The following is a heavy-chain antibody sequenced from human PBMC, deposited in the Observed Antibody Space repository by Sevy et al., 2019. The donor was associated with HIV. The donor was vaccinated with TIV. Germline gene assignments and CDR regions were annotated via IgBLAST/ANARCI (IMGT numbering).Heavy chain of an antibody. J-gene: IGHJ3*02. V-gene: IGHV3-7*01. D-gene: IGHD3-16*01. CDR3: ARDPTWGVDAFDI. CDR2: IKPDGSEK. CDR1: GFTLGSNW. Sequence: GGSLRLSCAASGFTLGSNWMSRVRQAPGKGLEWVANIKPDGSEKHYVDSVKGRFTISRDNSKNSLFLQMNSLRAEDTAVYYCARDPTWGVDAFDIWGQGTMVTVSS.